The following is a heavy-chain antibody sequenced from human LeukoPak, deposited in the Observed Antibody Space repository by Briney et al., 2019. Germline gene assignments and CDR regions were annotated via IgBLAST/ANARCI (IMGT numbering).Heavy chain of an antibody. CDR1: GYTFTGYY. Sequence: ASVKVSCKASGYTFTGYYMHWVRQAPGQGLGWMGRINPNSGGTNYAQKFQGRVTMTRDTSISTAYMELSRLRSDDTAVYYCARSTTVTTFSSFAYWGQGTLVTVSS. CDR2: INPNSGGT. D-gene: IGHD4-17*01. J-gene: IGHJ4*02. V-gene: IGHV1-2*06. CDR3: ARSTTVTTFSSFAY.